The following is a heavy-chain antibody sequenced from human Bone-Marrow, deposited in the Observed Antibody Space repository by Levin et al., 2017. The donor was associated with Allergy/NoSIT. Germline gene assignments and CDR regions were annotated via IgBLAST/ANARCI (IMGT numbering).Heavy chain of an antibody. CDR2: ISGSGGST. CDR3: AKPPYELRYFDWLTKAGWYFDL. J-gene: IGHJ2*01. Sequence: PGESLKISCAASGFTFSSYAMSWVRQAPGKGLEWVSAISGSGGSTYYADSVKGRFTISRDNSKNTLYLQMNSLRAEDTAVYYCAKPPYELRYFDWLTKAGWYFDLWGRGTLVTVSS. V-gene: IGHV3-23*01. D-gene: IGHD3-9*01. CDR1: GFTFSSYA.